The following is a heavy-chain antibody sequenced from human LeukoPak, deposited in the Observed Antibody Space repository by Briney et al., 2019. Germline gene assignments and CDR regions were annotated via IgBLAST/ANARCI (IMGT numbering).Heavy chain of an antibody. V-gene: IGHV3-21*01. CDR1: GFTFSSYS. J-gene: IGHJ4*02. CDR2: ISSSSSYI. Sequence: PGGSLRLSCAASGFTFSSYSMNWVRQAPGKGLEWVSSISSSSSYIYYADSVKGRFTISRDNAKNSLYLQMNSLRAEDTAVYYCARGSRWELLDLDYWGQGTLVTVSS. CDR3: ARGSRWELLDLDY. D-gene: IGHD1-26*01.